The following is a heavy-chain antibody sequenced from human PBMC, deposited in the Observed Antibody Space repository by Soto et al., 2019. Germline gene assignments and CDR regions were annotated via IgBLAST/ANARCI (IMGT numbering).Heavy chain of an antibody. CDR1: GGSISSYY. V-gene: IGHV4-4*07. D-gene: IGHD3-22*01. J-gene: IGHJ3*02. Sequence: PSETLSLTCTVSGGSISSYYWSWIRQPAGKGLEWIGRIYTSGSTNYNPSLKSRVTMSVDTSKNQFSLKLSSVTAADTAVYYRAGTYYYDSSGYYQNDAFDIWGQGTMVTVSS. CDR2: IYTSGST. CDR3: AGTYYYDSSGYYQNDAFDI.